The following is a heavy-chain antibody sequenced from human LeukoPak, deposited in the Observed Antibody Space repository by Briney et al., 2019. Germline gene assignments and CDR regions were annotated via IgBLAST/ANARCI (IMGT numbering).Heavy chain of an antibody. Sequence: ASVKVSCKASGYTFTSYGISWVRQAPGQGLEWMGWISAYNGNTNYAQKLQGRVTMTTDTSTSTAYMELRSLRSDDTAVYYCARVLGIAAAGHTWFDPWGQGTLVTVSS. CDR1: GYTFTSYG. J-gene: IGHJ5*02. V-gene: IGHV1-18*01. D-gene: IGHD6-13*01. CDR3: ARVLGIAAAGHTWFDP. CDR2: ISAYNGNT.